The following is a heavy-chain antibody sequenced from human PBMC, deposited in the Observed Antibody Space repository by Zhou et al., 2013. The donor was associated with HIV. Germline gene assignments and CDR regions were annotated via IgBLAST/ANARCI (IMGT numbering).Heavy chain of an antibody. D-gene: IGHD3-16*01. V-gene: IGHV1-24*01. Sequence: QVQLVQSGAEVKKPGASVKVSCKVSGYTRTELSMHWVRQAPGKGLEWMGGFDAEEVTTVYAQKFEGRVILTQDASSDTAYMSMTSLTSDDTAVYFCATMPHLTGTTVDMTAIGGGDYWGRGTPSPCPQ. CDR1: GYTRTELS. CDR3: ATMPHLTGTTVDMTAIGGGDY. J-gene: IGHJ4*02. CDR2: FDAEEVTT.